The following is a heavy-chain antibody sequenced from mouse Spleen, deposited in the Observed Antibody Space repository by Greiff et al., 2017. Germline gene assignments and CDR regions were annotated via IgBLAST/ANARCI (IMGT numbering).Heavy chain of an antibody. D-gene: IGHD3-2*01. CDR2: IWSDGST. CDR1: GFSLTSYG. V-gene: IGHV2-6-1*01. J-gene: IGHJ4*01. CDR3: ARHGQLGLRGAMDY. Sequence: VQLKETGPGLVAPSQSLSITCTVSGFSLTSYGVHWVRQPPGKGLEWLVVIWSDGSTNYNSALKSRLSISKDNSKSQVFLKMNSLQTDDTAMYYCARHGQLGLRGAMDYWGQGTSVTVSS.